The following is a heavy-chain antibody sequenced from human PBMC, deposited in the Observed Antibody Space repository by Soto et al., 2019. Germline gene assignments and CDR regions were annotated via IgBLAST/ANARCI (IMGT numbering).Heavy chain of an antibody. CDR3: ARDPGYSSGWYGQLDYYGMDV. CDR2: IIPIFGTA. Sequence: GASVKVSCKASGGTFSSYAISWVRQAPGQGLEWMGGIIPIFGTANYAQKFQGRVTITAGKSTSTAYMELSSLRSEDTAVYYCARDPGYSSGWYGQLDYYGMDVWGQGTTVTVS. CDR1: GGTFSSYA. V-gene: IGHV1-69*06. D-gene: IGHD6-19*01. J-gene: IGHJ6*02.